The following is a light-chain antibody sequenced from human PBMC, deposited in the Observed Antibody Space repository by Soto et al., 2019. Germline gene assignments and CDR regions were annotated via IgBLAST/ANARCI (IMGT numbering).Light chain of an antibody. V-gene: IGLV4-69*01. CDR2: LNSDGSH. CDR1: SGHSSYA. Sequence: QSVLTQSPSASASLGASVKLTCTLSSGHSSYAIAWHQQQPDQGPRYLMKLNSDGSHSKGDGIPDGFSCSSSGAERYLTIASLQYEDEADYCCQTWVSGIEVFGGGTKLTVL. J-gene: IGLJ2*01. CDR3: QTWVSGIEV.